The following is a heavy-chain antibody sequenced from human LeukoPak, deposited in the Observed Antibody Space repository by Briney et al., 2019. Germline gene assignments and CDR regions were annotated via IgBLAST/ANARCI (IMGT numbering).Heavy chain of an antibody. Sequence: PSETLSLTCTVSGGSISSYYWSWIRQPAGKGLEWIGRIYTSGSTNYNPSLKSRVTMSVDTSKNQFSLELSSVTAADTAVYYCARDEIPTYYYDSSGYYQYYYYYMDVWGKGTTVTVSS. CDR1: GGSISSYY. V-gene: IGHV4-4*07. D-gene: IGHD3-22*01. CDR2: IYTSGST. J-gene: IGHJ6*03. CDR3: ARDEIPTYYYDSSGYYQYYYYYMDV.